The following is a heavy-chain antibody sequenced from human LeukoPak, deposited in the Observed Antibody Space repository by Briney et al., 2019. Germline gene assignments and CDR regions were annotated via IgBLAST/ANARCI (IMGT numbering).Heavy chain of an antibody. CDR2: ISSSSSLI. CDR3: AKEGRSTTPGY. J-gene: IGHJ4*02. D-gene: IGHD6-13*01. Sequence: GSPRLSCAASGFTFSSSDMDWVRQAPGKGLEWVASISSSSSLIYYTDSVKDRFTISRDNAKNSLYLQMNSLRAEDTAVYFCAKEGRSTTPGYWGQGTLVTVSS. CDR1: GFTFSSSD. V-gene: IGHV3-21*01.